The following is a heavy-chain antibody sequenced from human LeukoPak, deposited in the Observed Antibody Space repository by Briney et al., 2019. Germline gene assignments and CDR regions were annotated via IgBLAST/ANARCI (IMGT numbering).Heavy chain of an antibody. V-gene: IGHV3-30-3*01. D-gene: IGHD6-13*01. CDR1: GFTFNTFA. J-gene: IGHJ4*02. Sequence: GGSLRLSCVGSGFTFNTFAMHWVRQAPGKGLEWVAFISYNVSYNDYADSVKGRFTISRDNSKNTLYLQMNSLTPEDAAVYYCARGWGGSSWPFDYWGQGTLVTVSS. CDR3: ARGWGGSSWPFDY. CDR2: ISYNVSYN.